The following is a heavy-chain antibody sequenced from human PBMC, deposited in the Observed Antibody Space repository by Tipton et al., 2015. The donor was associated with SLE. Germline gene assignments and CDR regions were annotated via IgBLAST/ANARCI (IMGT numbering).Heavy chain of an antibody. V-gene: IGHV3-23*01. CDR2: ISDSGRST. CDR1: GFTFSSYA. D-gene: IGHD3-10*02. J-gene: IGHJ4*02. CDR3: VMVYSALTGDY. Sequence: SLRLSCIGSGFTFSSYAMRWVRQAPGGGLEWVSAISDSGRSTYYSDPVRGRFTISRDNSRNTLYLQMNSLRVEDTALYYCVMVYSALTGDYWGRGTLVTVSS.